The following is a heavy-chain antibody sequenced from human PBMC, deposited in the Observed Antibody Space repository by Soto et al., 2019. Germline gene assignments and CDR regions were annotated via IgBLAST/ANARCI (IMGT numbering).Heavy chain of an antibody. V-gene: IGHV3-9*01. CDR3: AKGVRAVADDAFDI. Sequence: GGSLKLSCAASGFTFDDYAMHWVRQAPGKGLEWVSGISWNSGSIGYADSVKGRFTISRDNAKNSLYLQMNSLRAEDTALYYCAKGVRAVADDAFDIWGQGTMVTVSS. CDR1: GFTFDDYA. CDR2: ISWNSGSI. J-gene: IGHJ3*02. D-gene: IGHD6-19*01.